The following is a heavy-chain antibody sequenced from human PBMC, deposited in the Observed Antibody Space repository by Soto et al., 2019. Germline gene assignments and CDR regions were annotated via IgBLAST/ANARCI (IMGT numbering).Heavy chain of an antibody. Sequence: QLQLMQSGGEAKNPGASVKVSCEASGYSFSTYAIIWLRQAPGQGLEWMGLITPNSGHTNYAQKFQGRLILTTDIPSSTAYMELTSLRYDDTAMYYCATSYDTGFDPWGQGTLVSVS. CDR2: ITPNSGHT. CDR3: ATSYDTGFDP. CDR1: GYSFSTYA. J-gene: IGHJ5*02. D-gene: IGHD3-9*01. V-gene: IGHV1-18*01.